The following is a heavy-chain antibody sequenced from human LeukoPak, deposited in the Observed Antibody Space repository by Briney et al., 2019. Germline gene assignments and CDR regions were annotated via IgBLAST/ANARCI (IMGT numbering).Heavy chain of an antibody. CDR3: ASGSSSTGWYYFDY. Sequence: GGSLRLSCGASGFTFSSYSMNWVRQAPGKGLEWVSSISSSSSYIYYADSVKGRFTISRDNAKNSLYLQMNSLRAEDTAVYYCASGSSSTGWYYFDYWGQGTLVTVSS. J-gene: IGHJ4*02. CDR2: ISSSSSYI. V-gene: IGHV3-21*01. CDR1: GFTFSSYS. D-gene: IGHD6-6*01.